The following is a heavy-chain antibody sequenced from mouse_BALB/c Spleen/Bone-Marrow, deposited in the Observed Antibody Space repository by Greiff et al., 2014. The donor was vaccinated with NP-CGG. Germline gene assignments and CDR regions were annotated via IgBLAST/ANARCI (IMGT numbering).Heavy chain of an antibody. J-gene: IGHJ4*01. CDR2: IDPSDSYT. V-gene: IGHV1-69*02. D-gene: IGHD2-4*01. CDR1: GYTFTSYW. Sequence: QVQLQQSGAELVKPGASVKLSCKASGYTFTSYWMHWVKQRPGQGLEWIGEIDPSDSYTNYNQKFKGKATLTVDKSSSTAYMQLSSLTSEDSAVYYCARRGDYPYAMDYWGQGTSVTVSS. CDR3: ARRGDYPYAMDY.